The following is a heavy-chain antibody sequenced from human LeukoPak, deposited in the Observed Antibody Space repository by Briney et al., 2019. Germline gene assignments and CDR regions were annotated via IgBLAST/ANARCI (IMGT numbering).Heavy chain of an antibody. CDR1: GYTFTSYG. J-gene: IGHJ4*02. V-gene: IGHV1-18*01. CDR3: ASSSHLWFGELLWANY. D-gene: IGHD3-10*01. CDR2: ISAYNGNT. Sequence: ASVKVSCKASGYTFTSYGISWVRQAPGQGLEWMGWISAYNGNTNYAQKLQRRVTMTTDTSTSRAYMELRSLRCDDTGVYYCASSSHLWFGELLWANYWGQGTLVTVSS.